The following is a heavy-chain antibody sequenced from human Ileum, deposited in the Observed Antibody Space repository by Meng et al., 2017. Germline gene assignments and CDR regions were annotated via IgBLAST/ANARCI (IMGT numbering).Heavy chain of an antibody. CDR2: IKSKTDGGTT. CDR3: ARERAGYYHDY. V-gene: IGHV3-15*01. Sequence: GELGGAGGGLVKPGGSLRLSCSASGFTFSDAWMRWVRQAPGKGLEWVGRIKSKTDGGTTVYAAPVKGRFTISRDNAKSTLYLEMNSLRDEDTAVYYCARERAGYYHDYWGQGTLVTVSS. J-gene: IGHJ4*02. D-gene: IGHD3-22*01. CDR1: GFTFSDAW.